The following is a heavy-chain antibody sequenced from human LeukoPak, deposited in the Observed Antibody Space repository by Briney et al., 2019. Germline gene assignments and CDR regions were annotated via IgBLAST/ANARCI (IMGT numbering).Heavy chain of an antibody. CDR1: GFTFSSYG. CDR2: ISYDGSNK. J-gene: IGHJ4*02. D-gene: IGHD3-10*01. V-gene: IGHV3-30*18. Sequence: GGSLRLSCAASGFTFSSYGMHWVRQAPGKGLEWVAVISYDGSNKYYADSVKGRFTISRDNSKNTLYLQMNSLRAEDTAVYYCAKVGFGELLPDYWGQGTLVTVSS. CDR3: AKVGFGELLPDY.